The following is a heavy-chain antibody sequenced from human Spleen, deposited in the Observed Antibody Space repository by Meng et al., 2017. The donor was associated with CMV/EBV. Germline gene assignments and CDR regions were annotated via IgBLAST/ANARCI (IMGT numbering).Heavy chain of an antibody. D-gene: IGHD5-12*01. CDR1: GGSFSGYY. J-gene: IGHJ5*02. V-gene: IGHV4-34*01. CDR2: INHSGST. Sequence: QGQLPQGGPGLLKPSETLSLPCAVYGGSFSGYYWSWIRQPPGKGLEWIGEINHSGSTNYNPSLKSRVTISVDTSKNQFSLKLSSVTAADTAVYYCARLRGSGYYRWGQGTLVTVSS. CDR3: ARLRGSGYYR.